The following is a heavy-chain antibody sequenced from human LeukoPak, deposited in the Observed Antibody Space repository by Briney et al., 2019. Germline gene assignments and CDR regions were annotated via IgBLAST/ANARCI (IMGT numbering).Heavy chain of an antibody. J-gene: IGHJ4*02. CDR1: GFTFSSYS. Sequence: GSLRLSCAASGFTFSSYSMNWVRQAPGKGLEWIGSIYHNGDTYYNPSLKSRVTMSRDMSKNQFSLKLISVTAADTALYFCARDRTMAAAFSDWGQGTLVTVSS. CDR2: IYHNGDT. D-gene: IGHD6-13*01. CDR3: ARDRTMAAAFSD. V-gene: IGHV4-38-2*02.